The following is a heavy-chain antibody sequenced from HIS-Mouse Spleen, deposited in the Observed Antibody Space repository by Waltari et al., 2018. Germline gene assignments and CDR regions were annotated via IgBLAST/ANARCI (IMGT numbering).Heavy chain of an antibody. V-gene: IGHV4-39*07. CDR2: IYYSGST. CDR3: AREIPYSSSWYDWYFDL. D-gene: IGHD6-13*01. Sequence: QLQLQESGPGLVKPSETLSLTCTVSVGSIGLISYYWGWIRQPPGKGLEWIGSIYYSGSTYYNPSLKSRVTISVDTSKNQFSLKLSSVTAADTAVYYCAREIPYSSSWYDWYFDLWGRGTLVTVSS. J-gene: IGHJ2*01. CDR1: VGSIGLISYY.